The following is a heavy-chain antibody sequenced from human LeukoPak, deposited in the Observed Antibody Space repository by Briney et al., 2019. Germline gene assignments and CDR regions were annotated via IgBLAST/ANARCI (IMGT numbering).Heavy chain of an antibody. V-gene: IGHV1-2*02. J-gene: IGHJ3*02. Sequence: ASVKVSCKASGYTFTLYYIHWVRQAPGQGLEWMGWINPNSGGTNYAQKFQGRVTMTRDTSITTAYMELSRLRSDDTAMYYCARTWGLASCAGDCLHDAFDIWGQGTMVTVS. D-gene: IGHD2-21*02. CDR1: GYTFTLYY. CDR2: INPNSGGT. CDR3: ARTWGLASCAGDCLHDAFDI.